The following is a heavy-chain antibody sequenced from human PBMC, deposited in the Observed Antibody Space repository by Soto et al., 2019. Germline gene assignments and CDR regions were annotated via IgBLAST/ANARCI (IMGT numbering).Heavy chain of an antibody. CDR3: AAGTHQDDY. J-gene: IGHJ4*02. D-gene: IGHD6-13*01. CDR2: ISGSGGST. Sequence: GGSLRLSCAASGFTFSSYAMSWVRQAPGKGLEWVSAISGSGGSTYYADSVKGRFTFSRDNSKNALYLQMNSLRAEDTAVYYCAAGTHQDDYWGQGTLVTVSS. CDR1: GFTFSSYA. V-gene: IGHV3-23*01.